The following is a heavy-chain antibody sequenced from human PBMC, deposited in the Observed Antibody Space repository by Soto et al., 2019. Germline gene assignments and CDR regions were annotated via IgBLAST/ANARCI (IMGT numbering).Heavy chain of an antibody. CDR2: IWYDGSNK. Sequence: FLRLSCAASGFTFSSYGMHWVRQAPGKGLEWVAVIWYDGSNKYYADSVKGRFTISRDNSKNTLYLQMNSLRAEDTAVYYCASQYSYVTGYYFDYWGQGTLVTVSS. CDR3: ASQYSYVTGYYFDY. J-gene: IGHJ4*02. V-gene: IGHV3-33*01. CDR1: GFTFSSYG. D-gene: IGHD5-18*01.